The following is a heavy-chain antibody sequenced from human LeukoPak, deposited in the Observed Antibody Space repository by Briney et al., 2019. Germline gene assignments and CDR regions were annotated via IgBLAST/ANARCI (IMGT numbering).Heavy chain of an antibody. J-gene: IGHJ6*02. CDR1: DGSINSYY. CDR2: IYYNGNT. CDR3: ARGRSNYYGMDV. D-gene: IGHD1-26*01. V-gene: IGHV4-59*01. Sequence: SETLSLTCSVSDGSINSYYWNWIRRPPGKGLEWIGYIYYNGNTNYSPSLKNRVTMSVDTSKNLFSLKVSSVTAADTAVYYCARGRSNYYGMDVWGQGTTVTVSS.